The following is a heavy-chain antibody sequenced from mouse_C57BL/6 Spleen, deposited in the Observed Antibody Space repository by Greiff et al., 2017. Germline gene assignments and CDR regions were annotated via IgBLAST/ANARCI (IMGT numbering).Heavy chain of an antibody. J-gene: IGHJ2*01. V-gene: IGHV1-19*01. CDR1: GYTFTDYS. D-gene: IGHD1-1*01. Sequence: EVQLQQSGPVLVKPGASVKMSCKASGYTFTDYSMNWVKQSHGKSLEWIGVINPYNGGTSYNQKFKGKVTLTVDKSSITAYMELNSLTSEDSAVYYCAKFITAVVDDFDYWGQGTTLTVSS. CDR2: INPYNGGT. CDR3: AKFITAVVDDFDY.